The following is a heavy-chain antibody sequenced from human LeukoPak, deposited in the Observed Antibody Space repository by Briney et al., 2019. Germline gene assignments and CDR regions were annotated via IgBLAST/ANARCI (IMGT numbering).Heavy chain of an antibody. Sequence: GGSLRLSCAASGFTFSSYSMNWVRQAPGKGLEWVASISSSSSYIYYADSVKGRFTISRDNGKNSLYLQMNSLRAEDTAVYYCARDRVDTTPGDYWGQGTLVTVSS. CDR2: ISSSSSYI. D-gene: IGHD1-14*01. CDR3: ARDRVDTTPGDY. V-gene: IGHV3-21*01. CDR1: GFTFSSYS. J-gene: IGHJ4*02.